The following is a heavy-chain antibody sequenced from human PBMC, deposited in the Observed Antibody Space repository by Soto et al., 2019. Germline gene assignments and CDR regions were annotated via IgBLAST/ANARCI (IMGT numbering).Heavy chain of an antibody. CDR2: ISSSSSYT. J-gene: IGHJ4*02. CDR3: ARVFPPKRFSGWYEESDY. D-gene: IGHD6-19*01. V-gene: IGHV3-11*06. Sequence: GGSLRLSCAASGFTFSDYYMSWIRQAPGKGLEWVSYISSSSSYTNYADSVKGRFTISRDNAKNSLYLQMNSLRAEDTAVYYCARVFPPKRFSGWYEESDYWGQGTLVTVSS. CDR1: GFTFSDYY.